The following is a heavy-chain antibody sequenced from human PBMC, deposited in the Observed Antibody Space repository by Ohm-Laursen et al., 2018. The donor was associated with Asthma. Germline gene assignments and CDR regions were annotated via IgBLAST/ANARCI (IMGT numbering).Heavy chain of an antibody. D-gene: IGHD2-2*01. CDR1: GYSFTSYW. V-gene: IGHV5-51*01. CDR2: IYPGDSDT. Sequence: KVSCKGSGYSFTSYWIGWGRQMPGKGLEWMGIIYPGDSDTRYSPSFQGQVTISADKSISTAYLQWSSLKASDTAMYYCASGLGYCSSTSCYGLGIWGQGTTATVSS. J-gene: IGHJ6*02. CDR3: ASGLGYCSSTSCYGLGI.